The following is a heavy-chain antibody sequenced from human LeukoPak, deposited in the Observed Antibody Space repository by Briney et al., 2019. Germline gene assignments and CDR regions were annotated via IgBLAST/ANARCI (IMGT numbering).Heavy chain of an antibody. D-gene: IGHD6-13*01. CDR3: ARHSRLAAAAAWDY. V-gene: IGHV4-59*08. CDR1: GGSISSYY. CDR2: IYYSGST. J-gene: IGHJ4*02. Sequence: PSETLSLTCTVSGGSISSYYWSWIRQPPGKGLEWIGYIYYSGSTNYNPSLKSRVTISVGTSKNQFSLKLSSVTAADTAVYYCARHSRLAAAAAWDYWGQGTLVTVSS.